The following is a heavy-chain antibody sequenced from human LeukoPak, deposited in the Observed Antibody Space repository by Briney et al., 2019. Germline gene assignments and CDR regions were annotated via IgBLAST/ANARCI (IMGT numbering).Heavy chain of an antibody. J-gene: IGHJ4*02. D-gene: IGHD2-2*01. V-gene: IGHV3-23*01. CDR2: ISGSGGST. Sequence: GGSLRLSCAASGFTFSSYAMSWVRQAPGKGLEWVSAISGSGGSTYYADSVKGRFTISRDNSKNTLYLQMNSLRAEDTAVYYCAKGDIVVVPAELFFDYWGQGTLVTVSS. CDR1: GFTFSSYA. CDR3: AKGDIVVVPAELFFDY.